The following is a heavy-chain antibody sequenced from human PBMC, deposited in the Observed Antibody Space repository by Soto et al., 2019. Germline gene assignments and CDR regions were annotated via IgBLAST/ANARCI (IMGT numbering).Heavy chain of an antibody. V-gene: IGHV3-23*01. J-gene: IGHJ4*02. CDR1: GFTFSSYA. Sequence: GWSLRLSCAASGFTFSSYAMSWVRQAPGKGLEWVSAISGSGGSTYYADSVKGRFTISRDNSKNTLYLQMNSLRAEDTAVYYCAKDCHDYGDYGPTYFDYCVQGTMVTVSS. CDR2: ISGSGGST. D-gene: IGHD4-17*01. CDR3: AKDCHDYGDYGPTYFDY.